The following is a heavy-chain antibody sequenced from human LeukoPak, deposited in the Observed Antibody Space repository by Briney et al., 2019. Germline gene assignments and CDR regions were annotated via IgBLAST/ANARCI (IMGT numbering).Heavy chain of an antibody. V-gene: IGHV3-21*01. CDR2: ISSSSSYI. J-gene: IGHJ6*02. Sequence: GGSLRLSCAASGFTFSSYSMNWVRQAPGKGLEWVSSISSSSSYIYYADSVKGRFTISRDNAKNSLYLQMNSLRAEDTAVYYCARDGGMTTVTYYYYYYGMDVWGQGTTVTVSS. CDR1: GFTFSSYS. CDR3: ARDGGMTTVTYYYYYYGMDV. D-gene: IGHD4-17*01.